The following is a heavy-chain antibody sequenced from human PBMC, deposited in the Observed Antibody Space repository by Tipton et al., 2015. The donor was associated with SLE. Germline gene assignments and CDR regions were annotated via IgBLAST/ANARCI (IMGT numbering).Heavy chain of an antibody. D-gene: IGHD3-16*01. Sequence: TLSLTCTVSGDSISNYYWNWIRQPPGKGLEWIGYILYSGTTNYNPSLKSRVTISIDTSKNQFSLKLSSVTAADTAVYYCARAIGANYFNFWGQGILVSVSS. V-gene: IGHV4-59*01. J-gene: IGHJ4*02. CDR3: ARAIGANYFNF. CDR2: ILYSGTT. CDR1: GDSISNYY.